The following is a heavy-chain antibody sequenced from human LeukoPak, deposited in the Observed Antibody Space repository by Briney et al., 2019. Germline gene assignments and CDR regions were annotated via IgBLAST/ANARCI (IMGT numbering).Heavy chain of an antibody. D-gene: IGHD3-3*01. CDR3: ARSAYYDFWSGYYASYYGMDV. CDR1: GYTFTSYD. CDR2: MNPNSGNT. J-gene: IGHJ6*02. V-gene: IGHV1-8*01. Sequence: ASVKVSCKASGYTFTSYDINWVRQATGQGLEWMGWMNPNSGNTGYAQKFQGRVTMTRNTSISTAYMELSSLRSEDTAVYYCARSAYYDFWSGYYASYYGMDVWGQGTTVTVPS.